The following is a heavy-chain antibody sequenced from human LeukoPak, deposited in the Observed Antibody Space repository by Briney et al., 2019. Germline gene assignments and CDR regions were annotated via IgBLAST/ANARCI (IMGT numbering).Heavy chain of an antibody. D-gene: IGHD4/OR15-4a*01. CDR1: GFTFSSYD. V-gene: IGHV3-48*01. Sequence: PGGSLRLSCAASGFTFSSYDMNWVRQAPGKGLEWVSYISSSSSTIYYADSVKGRFTISRDNAKNSLYLQMNSLRAEDTAVYYCARDRGAVDYWGQGTLVTVSS. CDR2: ISSSSSTI. J-gene: IGHJ4*02. CDR3: ARDRGAVDY.